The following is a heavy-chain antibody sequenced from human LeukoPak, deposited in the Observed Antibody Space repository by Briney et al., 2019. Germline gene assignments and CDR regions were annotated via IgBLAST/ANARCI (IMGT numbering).Heavy chain of an antibody. CDR1: GYTFTGYY. Sequence: ASVKVSCKASGYTFTGYYMHWVRQAPGQGLEWMGWINPNSGGTNYAQKFQVRVTMTRDTSISTAYMELSRLRSDDTAVYYCARVIRQGSMMGLGYFDSWGQGTLVTVSS. CDR2: INPNSGGT. J-gene: IGHJ4*02. CDR3: ARVIRQGSMMGLGYFDS. D-gene: IGHD3-10*01. V-gene: IGHV1-2*02.